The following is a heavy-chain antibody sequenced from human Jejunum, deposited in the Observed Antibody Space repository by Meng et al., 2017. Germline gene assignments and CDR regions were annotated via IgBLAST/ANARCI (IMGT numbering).Heavy chain of an antibody. CDR3: ARAGGYASALEY. CDR1: GGSINSYY. J-gene: IGHJ4*02. CDR2: IYYSGST. Sequence: SETLSLTCTVSGGSINSYYWSWIRQPPGKGLEWIGYIYYSGSTNYNPSLKSRVTISVDTSKNQFSLKLSSVTAADTAVYYCARAGGYASALEYWGQGTLVTVSS. V-gene: IGHV4-59*01. D-gene: IGHD3-16*01.